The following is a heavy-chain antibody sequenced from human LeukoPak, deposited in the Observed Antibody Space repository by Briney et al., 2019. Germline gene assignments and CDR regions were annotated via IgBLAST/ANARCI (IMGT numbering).Heavy chain of an antibody. V-gene: IGHV4-59*12. CDR1: GGSISSYY. Sequence: SETLSLTCTVSGGSISSYYWSWIRQPPGKGLEWIGYIYYSGSTNYNPSLKSRVTISVDTSMNQFSLKLSSVTAADTAVYYCARGRGSVVVPAAILASFDPWGQGTLVTVSS. D-gene: IGHD2-2*02. J-gene: IGHJ5*02. CDR2: IYYSGST. CDR3: ARGRGSVVVPAAILASFDP.